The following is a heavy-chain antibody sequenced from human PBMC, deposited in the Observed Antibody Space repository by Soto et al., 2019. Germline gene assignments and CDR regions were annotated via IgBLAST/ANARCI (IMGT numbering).Heavy chain of an antibody. V-gene: IGHV3-30*18. CDR3: AKDLRIAVAGTDYCDS. CDR1: GFSFSSYG. D-gene: IGHD6-19*01. CDR2: ISYDVTNK. Sequence: QVQLVESGGGVVQPGRSLRISCAASGFSFSSYGMHWVRQAPGKGLEWVAVISYDVTNKYYADSVKGRFTISRDNSKNTLYLQMNSLRAEDTAVYYCAKDLRIAVAGTDYCDSWGQGTLVTVSS. J-gene: IGHJ4*02.